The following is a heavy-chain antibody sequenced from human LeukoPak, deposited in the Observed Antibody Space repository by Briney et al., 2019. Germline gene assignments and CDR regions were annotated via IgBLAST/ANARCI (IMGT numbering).Heavy chain of an antibody. V-gene: IGHV3-30*02. CDR3: AYICSSYGSSMDV. J-gene: IGHJ6*03. Sequence: GGSLRLSCAASGFSFSNYVMHWVRQAPGKGLEYVSFIQYDGSDRYYADSVRGRFAISRDNPKSTLYLEMNSLRAEDTAVYYCAYICSSYGSSMDVWGKWTTVTV. D-gene: IGHD3-3*01. CDR1: GFSFSNYV. CDR2: IQYDGSDR.